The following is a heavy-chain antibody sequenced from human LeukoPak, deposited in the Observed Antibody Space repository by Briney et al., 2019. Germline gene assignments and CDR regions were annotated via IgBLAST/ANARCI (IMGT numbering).Heavy chain of an antibody. D-gene: IGHD6-13*01. J-gene: IGHJ4*02. CDR3: ARDDSTWYYFDY. CDR1: GFTVSSNY. CDR2: IYSGGST. V-gene: IGHV3-66*01. Sequence: GGSLRLSCAASGFTVSSNYMSWVRQAPGKGLEWVSVIYSGGSTYYAGSVKGRFTISRDNSKNTLYLQMNSLRAEDTAVYYCARDDSTWYYFDYWGQGTLVTVSS.